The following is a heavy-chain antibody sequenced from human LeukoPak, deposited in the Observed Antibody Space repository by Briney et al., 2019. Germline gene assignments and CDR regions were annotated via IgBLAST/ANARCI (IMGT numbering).Heavy chain of an antibody. V-gene: IGHV4-59*08. Sequence: SETLSFTCTVSGGSISSYYWSWIRQPPGKGLEWIGYIYYSGSTNYNPSLKSRVTISVDTSKNQFSLKLSSVTAADTAVYYCARIRGYSYGHGYYYYYGMDVWGQGTTVTVSS. CDR2: IYYSGST. D-gene: IGHD5-18*01. J-gene: IGHJ6*02. CDR3: ARIRGYSYGHGYYYYYGMDV. CDR1: GGSISSYY.